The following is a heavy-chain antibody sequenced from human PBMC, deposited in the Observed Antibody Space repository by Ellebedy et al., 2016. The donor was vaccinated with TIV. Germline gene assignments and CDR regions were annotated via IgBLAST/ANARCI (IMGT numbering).Heavy chain of an antibody. CDR3: ASDTAMVYGYFDL. J-gene: IGHJ2*01. V-gene: IGHV4-59*01. D-gene: IGHD5-18*01. CDR1: DSSITSYY. Sequence: MPSETLSLTCTLSDSSITSYYWSWIRQPPGKGLEWIGYIKYSGSTKYNSSLKSRVTSSVDTSKNELSLNLSSVTAADTAVYYCASDTAMVYGYFDLWGRGTLVTVSS. CDR2: IKYSGST.